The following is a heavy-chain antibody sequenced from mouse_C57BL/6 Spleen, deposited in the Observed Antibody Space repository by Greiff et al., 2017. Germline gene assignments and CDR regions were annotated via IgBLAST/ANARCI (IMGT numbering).Heavy chain of an antibody. CDR2: IDPSDSYT. J-gene: IGHJ3*01. CDR1: GYTFTSYW. Sequence: VQLQQPGAELVKPGASVKLSCKASGYTFTSYWMQWVKQRPGQGLEWIGEIDPSDSYTNYNQKFKGKATLTVDTSSSTAYMQRISLTSEDSAVYYCASWDYGSSDGYWGHGTLVTVSA. D-gene: IGHD1-1*01. V-gene: IGHV1-50*01. CDR3: ASWDYGSSDGY.